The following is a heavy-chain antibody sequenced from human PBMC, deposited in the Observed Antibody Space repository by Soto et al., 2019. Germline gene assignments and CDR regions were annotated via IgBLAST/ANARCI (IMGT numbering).Heavy chain of an antibody. D-gene: IGHD2-2*01. CDR2: ISGSGGNT. J-gene: IGHJ4*02. Sequence: GGSLRLSCAASGFTFSSYAMSWVRQAPGKGLEWVSAISGSGGNTYYADSVKGRFTISRDNSKNTLYLQMNSLRAEDTAVYYCAKDSNYIVVVPAATDLSDFWGPGTLVTVSS. CDR3: AKDSNYIVVVPAATDLSDF. V-gene: IGHV3-23*01. CDR1: GFTFSSYA.